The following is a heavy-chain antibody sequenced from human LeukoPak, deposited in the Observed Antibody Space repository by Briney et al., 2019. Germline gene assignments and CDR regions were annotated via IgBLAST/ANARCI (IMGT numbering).Heavy chain of an antibody. J-gene: IGHJ4*02. CDR2: VYSGGST. V-gene: IGHV3-66*01. D-gene: IGHD1-1*01. CDR1: GFSVSSNC. CDR3: AYDAPPLFDTQIDY. Sequence: GGSLRLSCPGSGFSVSSNCMGSVGQAPGKGLEWVSVVYSGGSTYYADSVKGRFTISRDNSKNTLYLQMHSLRAEDTAVYYCAYDAPPLFDTQIDYWGQGTLVTVSS.